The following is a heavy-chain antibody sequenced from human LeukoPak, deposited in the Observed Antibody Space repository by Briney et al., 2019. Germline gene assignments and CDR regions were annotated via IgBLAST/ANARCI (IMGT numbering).Heavy chain of an antibody. J-gene: IGHJ4*02. CDR3: ARHDPLWPGGTFDY. Sequence: PGESLKISCKGSGYSFTSYWIGWERQLPPKHLEWMAILYPGDSDPRYSPSFQGQVTIPAAQSISTAYLQWSSLQASDTAMYYCARHDPLWPGGTFDYWGQGTLVTVSS. D-gene: IGHD1-26*01. CDR2: LYPGDSDP. V-gene: IGHV5-51*01. CDR1: GYSFTSYW.